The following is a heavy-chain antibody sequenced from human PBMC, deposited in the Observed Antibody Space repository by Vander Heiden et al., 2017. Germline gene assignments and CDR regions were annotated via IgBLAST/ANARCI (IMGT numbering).Heavy chain of an antibody. CDR2: INHSGST. Sequence: QVQLQQGGAGLVKPSETLSLTGAVYGGSFSGYYWSWIRQPPGKGLEWIGEINHSGSTNYNPSLKSRVTISVDTSKNQFSLKLSSVTAADTAVYYCARGGYYDSSGYYNEFDYWGQGTLVTVSS. D-gene: IGHD3-22*01. CDR3: ARGGYYDSSGYYNEFDY. J-gene: IGHJ4*02. CDR1: GGSFSGYY. V-gene: IGHV4-34*01.